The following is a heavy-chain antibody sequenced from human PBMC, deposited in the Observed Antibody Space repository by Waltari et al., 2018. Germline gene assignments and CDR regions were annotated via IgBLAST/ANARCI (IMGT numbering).Heavy chain of an antibody. CDR3: ASLVLPKGTFEPYNWFDP. J-gene: IGHJ5*02. Sequence: QVQLVQSGAEVKKPGSSVKVSCKASGGTFSSYGISWVRQAPGQGLEWMGGIIPIFGTTNYAHKVQGRVTITADESTSTAYMGLSSLRSEDTAVYYCASLVLPKGTFEPYNWFDPWGQGTLVTVSS. CDR1: GGTFSSYG. CDR2: IIPIFGTT. D-gene: IGHD2-8*01. V-gene: IGHV1-69*12.